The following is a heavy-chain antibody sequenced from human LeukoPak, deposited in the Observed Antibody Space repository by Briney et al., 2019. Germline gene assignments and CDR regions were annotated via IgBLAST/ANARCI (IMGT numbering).Heavy chain of an antibody. D-gene: IGHD6-19*01. CDR2: IIPIFGTA. CDR1: GGTFSSYA. CDR3: ARDITYRSGWHNNWFDP. V-gene: IGHV1-69*05. Sequence: SVKVSCKASGGTFSSYAISWVRQAPGQGLEWMGRIIPIFGTANYAQKFQGRVTITTDESTSTAYMELSSLRSEDTAVYYCARDITYRSGWHNNWFDPWGQGTLVTVSS. J-gene: IGHJ5*02.